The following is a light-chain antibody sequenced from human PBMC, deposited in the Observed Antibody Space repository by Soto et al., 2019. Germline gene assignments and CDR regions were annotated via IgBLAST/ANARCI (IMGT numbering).Light chain of an antibody. CDR2: RAS. Sequence: DIQMTQSPSTLSASVGDRVTITCRASRSISDCLAWYQQKPGKAPNLLIYRASTLQSGVPSRFSGSGSGTEFTLTISSLRPDDFATYFCQQYNSYSSYTFGQGTKLEIK. V-gene: IGKV1-5*03. CDR3: QQYNSYSSYT. CDR1: RSISDC. J-gene: IGKJ2*01.